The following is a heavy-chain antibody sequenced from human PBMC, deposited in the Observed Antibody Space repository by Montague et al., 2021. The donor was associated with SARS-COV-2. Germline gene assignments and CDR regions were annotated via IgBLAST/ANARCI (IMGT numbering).Heavy chain of an antibody. D-gene: IGHD3-22*01. CDR2: IFHSGST. J-gene: IGHJ6*02. CDR1: SASIDSFY. CDR3: ARGGYYDNTGYYSDYYYNMDV. Sequence: SETLSLTCTVSSASIDSFYWSWIRRPPGKGLEWIGCIFHSGSTYYNPSLKSRVSMSVDTSKNQVSLRLSSLTAADTAVYYCARGGYYDNTGYYSDYYYNMDVWGQGTTVTVSS. V-gene: IGHV4-59*12.